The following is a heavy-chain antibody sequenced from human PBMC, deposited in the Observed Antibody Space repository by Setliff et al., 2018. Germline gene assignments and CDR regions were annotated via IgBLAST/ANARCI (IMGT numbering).Heavy chain of an antibody. CDR2: IYYSGST. D-gene: IGHD4-4*01. V-gene: IGHV4-59*01. CDR1: GGSISSYY. Sequence: PSETLSLTCIVSGGSISSYYWSWIRQPPGKGLEWIGYIYYSGSTNYNPSLKSRVTISVDTPKNQFSLKLSSVTAADTAVYYCARGGNDYKWGAFDIWGQGTMVTVSS. CDR3: ARGGNDYKWGAFDI. J-gene: IGHJ3*02.